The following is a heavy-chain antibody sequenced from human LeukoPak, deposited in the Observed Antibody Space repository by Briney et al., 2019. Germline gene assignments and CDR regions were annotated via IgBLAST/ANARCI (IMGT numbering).Heavy chain of an antibody. Sequence: SETLALTCTVSGASISFHYWSWIRQPPGKGLEWIGYVSYSGRTNYNPSLKSRVSISVDTSTNQFSLKLTFVTAADTAMYYCARDVPVQTSNAFDIWGQGTMVTVSS. V-gene: IGHV4-59*11. D-gene: IGHD1-1*01. J-gene: IGHJ3*02. CDR1: GASISFHY. CDR3: ARDVPVQTSNAFDI. CDR2: VSYSGRT.